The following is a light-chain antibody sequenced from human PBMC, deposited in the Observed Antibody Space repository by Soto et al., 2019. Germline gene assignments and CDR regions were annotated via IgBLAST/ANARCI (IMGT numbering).Light chain of an antibody. Sequence: EIVLTQSPATLSLSPGERATLSCRASQSVSSYLAWYQQKPGQAPRLLIYGASTRATGIPARFSGSGSGTEFTLTISSLQSEDFAVYYCQQYNNWPWMFGQGTKVDIK. CDR1: QSVSSY. CDR3: QQYNNWPWM. J-gene: IGKJ1*01. V-gene: IGKV3-15*01. CDR2: GAS.